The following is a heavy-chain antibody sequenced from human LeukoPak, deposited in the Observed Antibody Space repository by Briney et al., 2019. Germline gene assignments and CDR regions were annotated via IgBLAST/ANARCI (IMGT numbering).Heavy chain of an antibody. Sequence: GGSLRLSCAASGFTFSSYGMHWVRQAPGKGLEWVAVIWYDGSNKYYADSVKGRFTISRDNSKNTLYLQMNSLRAEDTAVCYCARELAPGAAAGLDYWGQGTLVTVSS. D-gene: IGHD6-13*01. CDR1: GFTFSSYG. V-gene: IGHV3-33*01. J-gene: IGHJ4*02. CDR3: ARELAPGAAAGLDY. CDR2: IWYDGSNK.